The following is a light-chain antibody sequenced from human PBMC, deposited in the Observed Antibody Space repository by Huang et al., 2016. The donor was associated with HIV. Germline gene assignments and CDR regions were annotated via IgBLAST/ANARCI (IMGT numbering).Light chain of an antibody. CDR1: QSINTW. CDR3: QQYNAYPWT. Sequence: DIQMTQSPFTLSASVGDRVTIACRASQSINTWLAWYQQKLGKAPKLLMDDASTLERGVPSRFSGSGSGTEFTLTITSLQPDDFATYYCQQYNAYPWTFGQGTKVDIK. CDR2: DAS. J-gene: IGKJ1*01. V-gene: IGKV1-5*01.